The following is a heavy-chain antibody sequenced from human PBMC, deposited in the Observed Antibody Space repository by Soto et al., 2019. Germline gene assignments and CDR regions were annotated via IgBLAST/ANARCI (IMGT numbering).Heavy chain of an antibody. CDR2: IYYSGST. Sequence: LSLTCTVSGGSISSGGYYWSWIRQHPGKGLEWIGYIYYSGSTYYNPSLKSRVTISVDTSKNQFSLKLSSVTAADTAVYYCARDFGGYSYGQWYHYGMDVWGQGTTVTVSS. CDR3: ARDFGGYSYGQWYHYGMDV. J-gene: IGHJ6*02. V-gene: IGHV4-31*03. CDR1: GGSISSGGYY. D-gene: IGHD5-18*01.